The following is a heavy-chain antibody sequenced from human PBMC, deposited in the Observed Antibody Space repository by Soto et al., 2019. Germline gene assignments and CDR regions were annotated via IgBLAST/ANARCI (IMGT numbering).Heavy chain of an antibody. J-gene: IGHJ6*02. D-gene: IGHD3-22*01. CDR3: ARALVTDDNSRDYHYYFAMAA. CDR2: VYHTWTT. CDR1: GGPVSGDDLY. Sequence: HLQESGPGLGKPSPTLSLTCVVSGGPVSGDDLYWSWIRNLPGKGLEWIANVYHTWTTYYNPFLKSRVSMSVDTDQKQFSMILAAVTAADTAVYYCARALVTDDNSRDYHYYFAMAAWGQGTSVTVSS. V-gene: IGHV4-31*02.